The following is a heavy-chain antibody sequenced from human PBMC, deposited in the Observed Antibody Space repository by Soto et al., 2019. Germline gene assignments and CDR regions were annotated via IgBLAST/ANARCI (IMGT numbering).Heavy chain of an antibody. J-gene: IGHJ5*02. Sequence: EVQLVESGGGLVKPGGPLRLSCAASGFTFSSYSMNWVRQAPGKGLEWVSSISSRSDFIYYAGSVKGRFTISRDNAKNSLYLQMNSLRAEDTAVYYCARDWRTAITWGQGTLVTVSS. CDR1: GFTFSSYS. CDR3: ARDWRTAIT. V-gene: IGHV3-21*01. CDR2: ISSRSDFI. D-gene: IGHD5-18*01.